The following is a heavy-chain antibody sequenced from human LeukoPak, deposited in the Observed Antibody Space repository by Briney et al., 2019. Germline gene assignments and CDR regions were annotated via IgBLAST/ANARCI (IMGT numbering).Heavy chain of an antibody. Sequence: GLEWVSVIYSGGSIYYADSVKGRFTISRDNSRNTLYPQMNSLRAEDTAVYYCARALNGFDIWGPGTLVTVSS. V-gene: IGHV3-53*01. CDR2: IYSGGSI. J-gene: IGHJ3*02. CDR3: ARALNGFDI.